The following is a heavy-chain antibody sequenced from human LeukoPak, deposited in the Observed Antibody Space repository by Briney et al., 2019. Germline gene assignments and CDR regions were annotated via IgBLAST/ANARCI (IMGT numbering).Heavy chain of an antibody. CDR2: IYYGGST. J-gene: IGHJ3*02. V-gene: IGHV4-39*07. CDR1: GGSVSRNSDY. CDR3: ARAGDWGDHTYYYDSSGYPNAFDI. Sequence: SETLSLTCTVSGGSVSRNSDYWGWIRQPPGKGLEWIGSIYYGGSTYYNPSLKSRVTISVDTSKNQFSLKLSSVTAADTAVYYCARAGDWGDHTYYYDSSGYPNAFDIWGQGTMVTVSS. D-gene: IGHD3-22*01.